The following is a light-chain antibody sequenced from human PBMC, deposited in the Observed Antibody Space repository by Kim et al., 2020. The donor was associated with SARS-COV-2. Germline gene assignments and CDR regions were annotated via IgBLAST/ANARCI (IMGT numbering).Light chain of an antibody. J-gene: IGLJ2*01. CDR2: DNT. CDR1: SGSVASYY. CDR3: QSYDDITVV. Sequence: TVTISCARSSGSVASYYVQWYHQRPGSAPITLIYDNTQRPSGVPDRFSGSIDSSSNSASLTISGLKPEDEGDYYCQSYDDITVVFGGGTQLTVL. V-gene: IGLV6-57*03.